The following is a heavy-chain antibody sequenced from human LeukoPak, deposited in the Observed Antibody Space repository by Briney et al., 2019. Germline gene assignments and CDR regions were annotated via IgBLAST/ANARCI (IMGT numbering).Heavy chain of an antibody. D-gene: IGHD1-7*01. CDR1: GFTLSSYA. CDR3: AGKLELRDYFDY. V-gene: IGHV3-30*04. J-gene: IGHJ4*02. CDR2: ISYDGSNK. Sequence: GGSLRLSCAASGFTLSSYAMSWVRQAPGKGLEWVAVISYDGSNKYYADSVKGRFTISRDNSKNTLYLQMNSLRAEDTAVYYCAGKLELRDYFDYWGQGTLVTVSS.